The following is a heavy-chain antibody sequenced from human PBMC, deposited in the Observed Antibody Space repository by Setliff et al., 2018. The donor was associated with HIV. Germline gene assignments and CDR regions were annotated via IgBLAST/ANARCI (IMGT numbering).Heavy chain of an antibody. D-gene: IGHD4-17*01. CDR1: GGSISTYY. V-gene: IGHV4-59*08. J-gene: IGHJ3*02. CDR3: ARTSGDYGGYTFDI. Sequence: KTSETLSLTCTVSGGSISTYYWSWIRQPPGKGLEWIGYIYYSGSTNYNPSLKSRVTISVDTSKNQFSLKLSSVTATDTAVYYCARTSGDYGGYTFDIWGQGTMVTVSS. CDR2: IYYSGST.